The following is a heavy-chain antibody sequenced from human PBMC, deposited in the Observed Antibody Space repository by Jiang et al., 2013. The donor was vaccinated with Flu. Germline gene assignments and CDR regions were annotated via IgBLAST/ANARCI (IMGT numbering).Heavy chain of an antibody. CDR2: IDTSGST. Sequence: CTVSGGSISVTTGVGSGSPPGRDWSGFGRIDTSGSTNFNPSLKSRVTMSVDTSKNQVSLKVTSVTAADTAVYYCARESDADYVYDYWGQGTLVTFSS. J-gene: IGHJ4*02. D-gene: IGHD3-16*01. CDR1: GGSISVTT. CDR3: ARESDADYVYDY. V-gene: IGHV4-4*07.